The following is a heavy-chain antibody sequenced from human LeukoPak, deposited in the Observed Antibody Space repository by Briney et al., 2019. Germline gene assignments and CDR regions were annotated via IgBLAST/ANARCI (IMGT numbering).Heavy chain of an antibody. CDR1: GFTFSSYW. V-gene: IGHV3-7*01. CDR2: IKQDGSEK. D-gene: IGHD3-16*01. J-gene: IGHJ4*02. CDR3: VRDAYHAAFLARYIY. Sequence: GGSLRLSCAASGFTFSSYWMSWVRQAPGKGLEWVANIKQDGSEKYYVDSVKGRFTISRDNAKNSLYLQMNSLRAEDTAVYYCVRDAYHAAFLARYIYWGQGTLVTVSS.